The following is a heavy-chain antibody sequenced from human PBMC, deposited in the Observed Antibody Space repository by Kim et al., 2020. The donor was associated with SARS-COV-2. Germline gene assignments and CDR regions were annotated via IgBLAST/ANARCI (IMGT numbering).Heavy chain of an antibody. Sequence: DYVKGRFTISRDNSKNTLYLQMNSLRAEDTAVYYCAKDRWDGFNLDAFDIWGQGTMVTVSS. V-gene: IGHV3-23*01. CDR3: AKDRWDGFNLDAFDI. J-gene: IGHJ3*02. D-gene: IGHD1-26*01.